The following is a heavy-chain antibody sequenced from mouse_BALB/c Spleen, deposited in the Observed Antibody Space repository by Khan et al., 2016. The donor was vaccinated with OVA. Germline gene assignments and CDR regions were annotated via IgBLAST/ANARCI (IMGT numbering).Heavy chain of an antibody. Sequence: EVKLEESGPGLVKPSQSLSLTCTVTGYSITGDYAWNWIRQFPGNKLEWMGYITYSGSTSYNPSLKSRISITRDTSKNQFFLQLNFVTTEDTATYFCAMGRTYWGQGTLVTVSA. CDR2: ITYSGST. CDR1: GYSITGDYA. J-gene: IGHJ3*01. V-gene: IGHV3-2*02. CDR3: AMGRTY. D-gene: IGHD4-1*01.